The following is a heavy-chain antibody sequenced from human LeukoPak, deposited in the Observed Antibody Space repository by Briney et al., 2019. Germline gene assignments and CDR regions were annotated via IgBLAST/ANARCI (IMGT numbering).Heavy chain of an antibody. D-gene: IGHD3-3*01. CDR1: GGSISSSTYS. J-gene: IGHJ4*02. V-gene: IGHV4-39*01. CDR2: VYSSGRT. Sequence: SETLSPTCTVSGGSISSSTYSWGWIRQPPGKGPEWIGSVYSSGRTYYNPSLKSRVTISVDTSKNQLSLKLTSVTAADTAVYYCARQGSGYPNEYWGQGTLVTVSS. CDR3: ARQGSGYPNEY.